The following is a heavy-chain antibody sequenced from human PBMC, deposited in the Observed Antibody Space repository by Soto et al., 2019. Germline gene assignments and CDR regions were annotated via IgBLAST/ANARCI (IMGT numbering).Heavy chain of an antibody. V-gene: IGHV1-18*01. CDR1: GYTFTRSG. Sequence: ASVKVSCKASGYTFTRSGISWVRQAPGQGLEWLGWISPYDGNTKYAQILQGRVSMTTDTSTKTAYMEVRSLRSDDTAVYYCARGGYYDSSGSRNYHYYGMNVWGQGTTVTVSS. D-gene: IGHD3-22*01. CDR2: ISPYDGNT. CDR3: ARGGYYDSSGSRNYHYYGMNV. J-gene: IGHJ6*02.